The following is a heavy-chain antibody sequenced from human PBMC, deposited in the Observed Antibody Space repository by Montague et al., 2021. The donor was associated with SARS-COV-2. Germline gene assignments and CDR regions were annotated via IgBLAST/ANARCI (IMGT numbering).Heavy chain of an antibody. V-gene: IGHV4-39*01. CDR1: GGSISSTSFF. CDR3: ARSTSGWFIY. CDR2: MYSSGTT. J-gene: IGHJ4*02. Sequence: SETLSLTCSVSGGSISSTSFFWAWIRQPPGEGLEWVGSMYSSGTTYYNPSLKSRVTISGDTSRNQFSLRLSSVTAADTAVYYCARSTSGWFIYWGQGTLVTVSS. D-gene: IGHD6-19*01.